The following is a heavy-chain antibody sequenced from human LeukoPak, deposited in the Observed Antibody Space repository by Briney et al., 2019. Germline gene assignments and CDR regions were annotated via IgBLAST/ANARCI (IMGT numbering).Heavy chain of an antibody. V-gene: IGHV1-3*01. CDR2: INAGNGDT. CDR1: GYTYIAYG. Sequence: ASEKVSCKASGYTYIAYGLHWVRQAPGQRPEWMGWINAGNGDTKYSQNFQGRVTITGDASATTAYMELSSLRSEDTAVYFCARGGRLLWFGEFDYWGQGTLVTVSS. D-gene: IGHD3-10*01. CDR3: ARGGRLLWFGEFDY. J-gene: IGHJ4*02.